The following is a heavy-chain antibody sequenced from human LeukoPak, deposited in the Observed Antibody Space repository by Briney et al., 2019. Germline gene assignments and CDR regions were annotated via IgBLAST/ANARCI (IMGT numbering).Heavy chain of an antibody. D-gene: IGHD4-23*01. Sequence: GGSLRLSCAASGFTVSTNYLSWVRQAPGKGLDWVSVIYSGGGTYYADSVKGRFTISRDNSKNTLYLQMNNLRAEDTAVYYCARGATVVIPGFDYWGQGTLVTVSS. CDR2: IYSGGGT. V-gene: IGHV3-66*01. J-gene: IGHJ4*02. CDR3: ARGATVVIPGFDY. CDR1: GFTVSTNY.